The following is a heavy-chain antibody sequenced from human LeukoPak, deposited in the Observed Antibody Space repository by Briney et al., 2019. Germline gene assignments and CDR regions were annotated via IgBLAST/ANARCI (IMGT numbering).Heavy chain of an antibody. J-gene: IGHJ4*02. CDR2: ISGSGGST. V-gene: IGHV3-23*01. CDR1: GFTFSSYG. Sequence: GGSLRLSCAASGFTFSSYGMSWVRQAPGKGLEWVSAISGSGGSTYYADSVKGRFTISRDNSKNTLYLQMNSLRAEDTAVYYCAKDCSGGSCEYWGQGTLVTVSS. CDR3: AKDCSGGSCEY. D-gene: IGHD2-15*01.